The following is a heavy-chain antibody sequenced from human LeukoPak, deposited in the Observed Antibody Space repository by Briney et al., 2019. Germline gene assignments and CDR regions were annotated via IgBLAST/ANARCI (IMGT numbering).Heavy chain of an antibody. J-gene: IGHJ6*02. CDR1: GGSNSSYY. CDR2: IYYSGST. Sequence: PSETLSLTCTVSGGSNSSYYWSWIRQPPGKGLEWIGYIYYSGSTNYNSSLKSRVTISVDTSKNQFSLKLSSVTAADTAVYYCARGYDFWSGYHYYYGMDVWGQGTTVTVSS. CDR3: ARGYDFWSGYHYYYGMDV. V-gene: IGHV4-59*01. D-gene: IGHD3-3*01.